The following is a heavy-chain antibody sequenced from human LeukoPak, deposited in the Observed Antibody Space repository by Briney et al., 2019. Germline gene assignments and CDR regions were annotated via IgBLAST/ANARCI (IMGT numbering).Heavy chain of an antibody. V-gene: IGHV4-39*07. CDR3: ARVGYGDYVRPPFDY. CDR1: GGSISSSSYY. J-gene: IGHJ4*02. Sequence: KPSETLSLTCTVSGGSISSSSYYWGWIRQPPGKGLEWIGSIYYSGSTYYNPSLKSRVTISVDTSKNQFSLKLSSVTAADTAVYYCARVGYGDYVRPPFDYWGQGTLVTVSS. D-gene: IGHD4-17*01. CDR2: IYYSGST.